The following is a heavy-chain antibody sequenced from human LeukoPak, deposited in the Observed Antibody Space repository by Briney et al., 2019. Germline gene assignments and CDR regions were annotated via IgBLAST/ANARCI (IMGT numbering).Heavy chain of an antibody. Sequence: PSETLSLTCTVSGGSISSYYWSWIRQPPGKGLEWIGYIYTSGSTNYNPSLKSRVTISVDTSKNQFSLKLSSVTAADTAVYYCARDGPRLPDGYLYYMDVWGKGTTISVSS. CDR1: GGSISSYY. J-gene: IGHJ6*03. CDR3: ARDGPRLPDGYLYYMDV. CDR2: IYTSGST. D-gene: IGHD1-14*01. V-gene: IGHV4-4*09.